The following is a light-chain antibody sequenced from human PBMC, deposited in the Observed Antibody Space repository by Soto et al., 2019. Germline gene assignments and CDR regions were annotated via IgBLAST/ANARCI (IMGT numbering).Light chain of an antibody. CDR3: SSYTSSSTGV. J-gene: IGLJ2*01. Sequence: QSALTQPASVSGSPGQSITISCTGTSSDVGGYNYVSWYQQHPGKAPKLMMFDVRNRPSVISDRFSGSKYGNTASLTISGLQAEDEADYYCSSYTSSSTGVFGGGTKLTVL. CDR1: SSDVGGYNY. CDR2: DVR. V-gene: IGLV2-14*01.